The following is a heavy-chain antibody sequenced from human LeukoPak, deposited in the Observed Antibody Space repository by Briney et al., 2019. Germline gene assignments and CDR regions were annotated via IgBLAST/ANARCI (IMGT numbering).Heavy chain of an antibody. CDR1: GFTFSSYW. CDR3: ARVLDR. J-gene: IGHJ4*02. V-gene: IGHV3-74*01. CDR2: ISSDGSTT. Sequence: PGGSLRPSCAASGFTFSSYWVHWVRQATGKGLVWVSRISSDGSTTSHADSVKGRFTISRDNAKNTLYLQMNSLKAEDTAVYYCARVLDRWGQGTLVTVSS.